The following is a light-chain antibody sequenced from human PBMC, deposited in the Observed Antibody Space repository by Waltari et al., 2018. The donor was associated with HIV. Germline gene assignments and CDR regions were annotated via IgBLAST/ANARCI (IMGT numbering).Light chain of an antibody. CDR3: QQYNNWSGT. J-gene: IGKJ1*01. CDR1: QSVSSN. CDR2: GAS. V-gene: IGKV3-15*01. Sequence: EIVMRQSPPTLSLSPGERATLSCRASQSVSSNLAWYQQKPGQAPRLLIYGASTRATGIPARFSGSGSGTEFTLTISSLQSEDFAVYYCQQYNNWSGTFGQGTKVEIK.